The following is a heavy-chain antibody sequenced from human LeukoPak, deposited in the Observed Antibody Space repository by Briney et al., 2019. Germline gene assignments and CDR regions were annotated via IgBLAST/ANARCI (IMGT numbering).Heavy chain of an antibody. CDR2: IIPIFGTA. Sequence: SVKVSCKASGGTFSSYAISWVRQAPGQGLEWMGGIIPIFGTANYAQKFQGRVTITADESTSTAYMELSSLRSEDTAVYYCARESGSYSAFDYWGQGTLVTVSS. CDR3: ARESGSYSAFDY. D-gene: IGHD1-26*01. J-gene: IGHJ4*02. V-gene: IGHV1-69*01. CDR1: GGTFSSYA.